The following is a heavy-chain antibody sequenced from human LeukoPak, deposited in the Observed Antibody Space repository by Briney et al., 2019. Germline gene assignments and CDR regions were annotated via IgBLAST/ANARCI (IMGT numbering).Heavy chain of an antibody. CDR1: GGSISSYY. J-gene: IGHJ4*02. D-gene: IGHD1-20*01. V-gene: IGHV4-59*08. CDR2: IYYSGST. Sequence: PSETLSLTCTVSGGSISSYYWSWIRQHPGKGLEWIGYIYYSGSTNYNPSLKSRVTISVDTSKNQFSLKLSSVTAADTAVYYCARRGITGTIGYVDYWGQGTLVTVSS. CDR3: ARRGITGTIGYVDY.